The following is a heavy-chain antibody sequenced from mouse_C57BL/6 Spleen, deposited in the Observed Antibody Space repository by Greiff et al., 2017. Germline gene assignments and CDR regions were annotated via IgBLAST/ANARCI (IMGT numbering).Heavy chain of an antibody. CDR2: IRSTSDNYAT. V-gene: IGHV6-3*01. D-gene: IGHD2-5*01. Sequence: EVKLMESGGGLVQPGGSMKLSCVASGFTFSNYWMNWVRQSPEQGLEWVAQIRSTSDNYATHYAESVKGRFTISRDDSKSSVYLQMNNLRAEGTGIYYCTGGYYSNPYYAMDYWGQGTSVTVSS. CDR1: GFTFSNYW. CDR3: TGGYYSNPYYAMDY. J-gene: IGHJ4*01.